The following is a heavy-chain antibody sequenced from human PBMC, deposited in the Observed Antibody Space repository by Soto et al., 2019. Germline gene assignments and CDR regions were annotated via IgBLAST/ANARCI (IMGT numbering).Heavy chain of an antibody. D-gene: IGHD6-13*01. V-gene: IGHV1-18*01. CDR3: ARDHPAAGGFVWWFDP. Sequence: ASVKVSCTASGYTFTSYGISWVRQAHGQGLEWMGWISAYNGNTNYAQKLQGRVTMTTDTSTSTAYMELRSLRSDDTAVYYCARDHPAAGGFVWWFDPWGQGTLVTVSS. J-gene: IGHJ5*02. CDR1: GYTFTSYG. CDR2: ISAYNGNT.